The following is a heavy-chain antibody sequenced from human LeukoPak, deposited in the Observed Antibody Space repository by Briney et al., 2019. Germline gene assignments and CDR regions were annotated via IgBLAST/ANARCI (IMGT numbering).Heavy chain of an antibody. CDR3: ARESHEGATRAYNWFDP. Sequence: PRGSLRLSCAATGFTFNTFAMHWVRQAPGKGLEWLGLISYDGDKQIYPASVKGRFSFSRDNSNNTLYLQMNNLRPEDTALYYCARESHEGATRAYNWFDPWGQGTLVSVSS. J-gene: IGHJ5*02. CDR2: ISYDGDKQ. V-gene: IGHV3-30-3*01. D-gene: IGHD1-26*01. CDR1: GFTFNTFA.